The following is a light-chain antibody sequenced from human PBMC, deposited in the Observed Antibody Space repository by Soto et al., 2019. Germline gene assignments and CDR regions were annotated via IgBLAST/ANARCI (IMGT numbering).Light chain of an antibody. J-gene: IGKJ1*01. CDR2: GAS. V-gene: IGKV3-15*01. CDR3: QQYGSSPPIT. CDR1: QSVSGN. Sequence: EIVMTQSPATLSVSPGERATLSCRASQSVSGNLAWYQQKPGQAPRLLIFGASTRATGIPARFSGSGSGTDFTLTISRLEPEDFAVYYCQQYGSSPPITFGQGTKVDIK.